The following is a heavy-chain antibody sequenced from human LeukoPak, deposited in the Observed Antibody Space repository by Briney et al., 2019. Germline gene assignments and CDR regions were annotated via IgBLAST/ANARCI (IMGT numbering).Heavy chain of an antibody. CDR3: ARHRAAAGKKRLDY. CDR2: IYYSGSL. CDR1: GGSISSCSYF. Sequence: SETLSLTCTVSGGSISSCSYFWGWNRQPPGKGLVWYGSIYYSGSLYSNPSLKSLVIISVDTSKNQITLKLSSVTAADTAVYYCARHRAAAGKKRLDYWGQGTLVTVSS. V-gene: IGHV4-39*01. D-gene: IGHD6-13*01. J-gene: IGHJ4*02.